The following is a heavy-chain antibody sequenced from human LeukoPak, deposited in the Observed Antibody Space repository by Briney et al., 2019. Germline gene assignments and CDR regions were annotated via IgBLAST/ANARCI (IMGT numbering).Heavy chain of an antibody. CDR1: GGSFSGYY. J-gene: IGHJ4*02. D-gene: IGHD3-22*01. Sequence: SETLSLTCAVYGGSFSGYYGSWIRQPPGKGLEWIGEINHSGSTNYNPSLKSRVTISVDTSKNQFSLKLSSVTAADTAVYYCARIRYYYDSSGYPYEDWGQGTLVTVSS. CDR2: INHSGST. CDR3: ARIRYYYDSSGYPYED. V-gene: IGHV4-34*01.